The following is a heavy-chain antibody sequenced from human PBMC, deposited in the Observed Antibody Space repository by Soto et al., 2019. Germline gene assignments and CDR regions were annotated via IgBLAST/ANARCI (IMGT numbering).Heavy chain of an antibody. CDR1: GFTFSDYY. CDR3: AKEDYGDYGDYYYYYGMDV. Sequence: PGGSLRLSCAASGFTFSDYYMSWIRQAPGKGLEWVSYISSSGSTIYYADSVKGRFTISRDNAKNSLYLQMNSLRAEDTAVYFCAKEDYGDYGDYYYYYGMDVWGQGTTVTVSS. CDR2: ISSSGSTI. V-gene: IGHV3-11*01. J-gene: IGHJ6*02. D-gene: IGHD4-17*01.